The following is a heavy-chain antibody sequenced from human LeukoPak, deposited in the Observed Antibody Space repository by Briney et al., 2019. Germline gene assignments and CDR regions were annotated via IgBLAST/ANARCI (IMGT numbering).Heavy chain of an antibody. J-gene: IGHJ4*02. V-gene: IGHV1-2*02. CDR1: GYTFTGYY. CDR2: INPNSGGT. Sequence: GASVKVSCKASGYTFTGYYMHWVRQAPGQGLEWMGWINPNSGGTNYAQKFQGRVTMTRDTSISTAYMELSRLRSDDTAVYYCARESIQTYYYGFSSYYFDYWGQGTLVTVSS. CDR3: ARESIQTYYYGFSSYYFDY. D-gene: IGHD3-10*01.